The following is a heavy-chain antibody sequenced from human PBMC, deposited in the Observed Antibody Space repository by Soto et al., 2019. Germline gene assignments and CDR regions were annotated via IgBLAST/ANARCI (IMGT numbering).Heavy chain of an antibody. CDR2: IVVGSGNT. J-gene: IGHJ6*02. D-gene: IGHD2-2*01. Sequence: ASVKVSCKASGFTFTSSAVQWVRQARGQRLEWIGWIVVGSGNTNYAQKFQERVTITRDMSTSTAYMELSSLRSEDTAVYYCAASTEYYYYYGMDVWGQGTTVTVSS. CDR1: GFTFTSSA. V-gene: IGHV1-58*01. CDR3: AASTEYYYYYGMDV.